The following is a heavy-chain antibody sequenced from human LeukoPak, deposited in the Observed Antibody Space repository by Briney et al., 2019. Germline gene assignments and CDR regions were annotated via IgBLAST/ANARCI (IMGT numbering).Heavy chain of an antibody. J-gene: IGHJ4*02. CDR1: GFTFGDYA. CDR2: IRSKAYGGTT. V-gene: IGHV3-49*04. CDR3: TRGVQGDFWSGYYGGYYFDY. D-gene: IGHD3-3*01. Sequence: PGGSLRLSCTASGFTFGDYAMSWVRQAPGKGLEWVGFIRSKAYGGTTEYAASVKGRFTISRGDSKSIAYLQMNSLKTEDTAVYYCTRGVQGDFWSGYYGGYYFDYWGQGTLVTVSS.